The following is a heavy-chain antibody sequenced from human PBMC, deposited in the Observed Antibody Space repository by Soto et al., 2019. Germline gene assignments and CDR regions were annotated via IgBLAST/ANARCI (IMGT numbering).Heavy chain of an antibody. CDR1: GYTFTSYY. CDR2: INPSGGST. V-gene: IGHV1-46*01. J-gene: IGHJ6*02. CDR3: ARDQGSSSSTYYYYGMDV. D-gene: IGHD6-6*01. Sequence: QVQLVQSGAEVKKPGASVKVSCKASGYTFTSYYMHWVRQAPGQGLEWMGIINPSGGSTSYAQKFQGRVTMTRDTSTSTVYMELSSLRSEDTTVYYCARDQGSSSSTYYYYGMDVWGQGTTVTVSS.